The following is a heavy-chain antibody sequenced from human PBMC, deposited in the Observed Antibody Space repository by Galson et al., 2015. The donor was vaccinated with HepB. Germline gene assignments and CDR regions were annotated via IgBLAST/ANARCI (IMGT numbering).Heavy chain of an antibody. V-gene: IGHV3-15*01. J-gene: IGHJ4*02. CDR2: IKSKTDGGTT. CDR3: TTPHTYGSIDY. Sequence: SLRLSCAASGFTFSNAWMSWVRQAPGKGLEWVGRIKSKTDGGTTDYAAPVKGRFTISRDDSKNTLYLQMNSLKTEDTAVYYCTTPHTYGSIDYWGQGTLVTVSS. CDR1: GFTFSNAW. D-gene: IGHD5-18*01.